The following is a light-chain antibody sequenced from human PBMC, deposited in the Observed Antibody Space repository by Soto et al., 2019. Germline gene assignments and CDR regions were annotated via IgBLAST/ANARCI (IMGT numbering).Light chain of an antibody. CDR1: SSNIGAGYD. J-gene: IGLJ1*01. CDR2: GSS. Sequence: QPVLTQPPSVSGAPGQRVTISCTGSSSNIGAGYDVHWYQQLPGTAPKLLIYGSSNRPSEVPDRFSGSKSGTSASLAITGLQAEDEADYYCQSYDSSLRGYGFGTGTKVTVL. CDR3: QSYDSSLRGYG. V-gene: IGLV1-40*01.